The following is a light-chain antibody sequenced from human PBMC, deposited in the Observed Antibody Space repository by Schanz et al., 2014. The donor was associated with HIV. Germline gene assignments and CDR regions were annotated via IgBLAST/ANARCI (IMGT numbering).Light chain of an antibody. V-gene: IGLV2-14*03. Sequence: QSALTQPATVSGSPGQSITVSCTGTNSDIGGHDYVSWYQQHPDKAPKLLIYDVTHRPSGVSSRFSGSKSGNTASLTISGLQAEDEADYYCSSYTSSSTYVVFGGGTKLTVL. CDR1: NSDIGGHDY. J-gene: IGLJ2*01. CDR2: DVT. CDR3: SSYTSSSTYVV.